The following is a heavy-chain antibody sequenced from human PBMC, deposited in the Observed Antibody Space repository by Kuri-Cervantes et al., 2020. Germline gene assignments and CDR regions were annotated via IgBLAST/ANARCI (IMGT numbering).Heavy chain of an antibody. CDR3: AKGGAGCSGGDCYSIDY. CDR1: GFTFSSYA. D-gene: IGHD2-21*01. CDR2: ISGSGGNT. Sequence: GGSLRLSCAASGFTFSSYAMHWVRQAPGKGLEWVSSISGSGGNTNYADSVKGRFTISRDNSESTVYLQVNSLRVEDTAVYYCAKGGAGCSGGDCYSIDYFGQGTLVTVSS. V-gene: IGHV3-23*01. J-gene: IGHJ4*02.